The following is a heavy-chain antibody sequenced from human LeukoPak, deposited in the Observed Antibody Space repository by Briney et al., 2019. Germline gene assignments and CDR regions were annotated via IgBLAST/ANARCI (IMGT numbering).Heavy chain of an antibody. J-gene: IGHJ4*02. CDR2: ISSNGRIT. V-gene: IGHV3-64*02. CDR1: GFTFGTYA. D-gene: IGHD6-19*01. CDR3: ARVSGWYWFDN. Sequence: QAGGSLGLSCAASGFTFGTYAMHWVRQAPGKGLEYVSAISSNGRITYYADSVKGRFTISRDNSKNILYLQMGSLRAEDTAVYYCARVSGWYWFDNWGQGTLVTVSS.